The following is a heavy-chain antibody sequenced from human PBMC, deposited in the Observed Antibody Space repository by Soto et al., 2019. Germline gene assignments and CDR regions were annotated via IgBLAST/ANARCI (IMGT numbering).Heavy chain of an antibody. Sequence: ASVKVSCKASGYTFTSYGISWVRQAPGQGLEWMGWISAYNGNTNYAQKLQGRVTMTRDTSTSTVYMELSSLRSEDTAVYYCARDLSGYSFYGMDVWGQGTTVTVSS. V-gene: IGHV1-18*04. D-gene: IGHD5-18*01. CDR2: ISAYNGNT. CDR1: GYTFTSYG. CDR3: ARDLSGYSFYGMDV. J-gene: IGHJ6*02.